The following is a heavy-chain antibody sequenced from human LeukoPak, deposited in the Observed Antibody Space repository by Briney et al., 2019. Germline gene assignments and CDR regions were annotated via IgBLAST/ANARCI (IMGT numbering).Heavy chain of an antibody. V-gene: IGHV1-2*02. J-gene: IGHJ3*02. CDR3: ARRQAPKDAFDI. CDR2: INPNSGGT. CDR1: GYTFTGYY. Sequence: ASVKVSCKASGYTFTGYYMHWVRQAPGQGLEWMGWINPNSGGTNYAQKFQGRVTMTRDTSISTAYMELSSLRSEDTAVYYCARRQAPKDAFDIWGQGTMVTVSS.